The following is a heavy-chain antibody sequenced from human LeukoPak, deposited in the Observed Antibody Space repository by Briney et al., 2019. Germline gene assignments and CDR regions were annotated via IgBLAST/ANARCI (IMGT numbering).Heavy chain of an antibody. CDR3: ARRWPVDTAMERTDAFDI. CDR2: IVPSDSYT. CDR1: GYSFTSYW. V-gene: IGHV5-10-1*01. D-gene: IGHD5-18*01. Sequence: GESLKISCKGSGYSFTSYWISWVRQMPGKGLEWMGRIVPSDSYTNYSPSFQGHVTISADKSISTAYLQWSSLKASDTAMYYCARRWPVDTAMERTDAFDIWGQGTMVTVSS. J-gene: IGHJ3*02.